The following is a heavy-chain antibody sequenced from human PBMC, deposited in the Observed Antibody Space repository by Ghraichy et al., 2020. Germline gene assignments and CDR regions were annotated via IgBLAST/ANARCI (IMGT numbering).Heavy chain of an antibody. J-gene: IGHJ5*02. CDR1: GYNVCTYV. CDR2: ITTRSGNT. V-gene: IGHV1-18*01. Sequence: ASVKVSCKTAGYNVCTYVISWEREGRVLGPEWMGWITTRSGNTQYAQNFQGRVIMTTETSTSTVYMDLMSLTYDDTAVYYCARGVNWLDPWGQGTQVTVSS. CDR3: ARGVNWLDP.